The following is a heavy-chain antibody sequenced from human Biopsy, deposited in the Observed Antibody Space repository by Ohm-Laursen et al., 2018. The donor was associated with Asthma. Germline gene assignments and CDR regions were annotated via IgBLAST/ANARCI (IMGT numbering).Heavy chain of an antibody. J-gene: IGHJ1*01. Sequence: LRLSCTAFGLSFSNFAIHWVRQAPGKGLEWVSVIYSGGTSHTADSVRGRFTISRDNAKNSLYLQMNSLRAEDTAVYYCARTFHFWSPYHAEHYQLWGQGTLATVSS. V-gene: IGHV3-NL1*01. CDR2: IYSGGTS. D-gene: IGHD3-3*02. CDR1: GLSFSNFA. CDR3: ARTFHFWSPYHAEHYQL.